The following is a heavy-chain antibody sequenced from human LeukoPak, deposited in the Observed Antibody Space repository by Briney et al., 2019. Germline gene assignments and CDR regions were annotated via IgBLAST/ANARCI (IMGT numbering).Heavy chain of an antibody. V-gene: IGHV1-69*02. D-gene: IGHD6-13*01. J-gene: IGHJ6*03. CDR1: GGTFISYT. Sequence: SVEVSCKASGGTFISYTISWVRQAPGQGLEWMGRIIPILGIANYAQKFQGRVTITADKSTSTAYMELSSLRSEDTAVYYCARGVHSSSWAYYYYYMDVWGKGTTVTVSS. CDR3: ARGVHSSSWAYYYYYMDV. CDR2: IIPILGIA.